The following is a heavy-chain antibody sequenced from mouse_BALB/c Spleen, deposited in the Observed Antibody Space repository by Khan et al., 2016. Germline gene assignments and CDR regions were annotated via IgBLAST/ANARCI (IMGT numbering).Heavy chain of an antibody. CDR3: NAVYGNYDALDY. D-gene: IGHD2-1*01. Sequence: VRLQQSGAELVRSGALVKLSCTSSGFNIKDYYIHWVRQRPEQGLEWIGWIDPENGDTEYAPKFQGKATMTAHTSSNTAYLHLSSLTSEDAAVDFCNAVYGNYDALDYWGQGTSVTVSS. J-gene: IGHJ4*01. CDR2: IDPENGDT. CDR1: GFNIKDYY. V-gene: IGHV14-4*02.